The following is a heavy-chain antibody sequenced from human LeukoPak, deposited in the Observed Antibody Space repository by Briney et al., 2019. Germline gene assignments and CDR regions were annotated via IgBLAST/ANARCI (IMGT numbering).Heavy chain of an antibody. Sequence: SETLSLTCTVSVYSISIVHYWGWIRQPPGKGLGWIGSIYKTGSAFYNSSLKSRVTLSVDTSKNQFSLKLSSVTAADTAVYYCARVLDYYGSGTYSFDYWGQGTLVTVSS. D-gene: IGHD3-10*01. J-gene: IGHJ4*02. CDR3: ARVLDYYGSGTYSFDY. CDR2: IYKTGSA. CDR1: VYSISIVHY. V-gene: IGHV4-38-2*02.